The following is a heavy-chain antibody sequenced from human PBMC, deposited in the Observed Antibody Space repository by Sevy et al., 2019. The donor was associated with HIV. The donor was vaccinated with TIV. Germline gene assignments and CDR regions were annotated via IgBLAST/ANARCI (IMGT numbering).Heavy chain of an antibody. CDR1: RFSFSDSY. J-gene: IGHJ4*01. Sequence: GGSLRLSCAASRFSFSDSYMSWVRQAPGKGLEWIAYITCSGNNIYYSDSVRGRFSISRDNAKKSLYLQMNSLRAEDTAVYYCAKKGYSTGIFYYFDYWGQGTLVTVSS. CDR2: ITCSGNNI. V-gene: IGHV3-11*01. D-gene: IGHD2-8*02. CDR3: AKKGYSTGIFYYFDY.